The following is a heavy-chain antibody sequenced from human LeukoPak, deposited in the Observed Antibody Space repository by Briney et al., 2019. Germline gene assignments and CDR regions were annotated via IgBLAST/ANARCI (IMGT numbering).Heavy chain of an antibody. CDR1: GYTFTSYG. CDR2: ISAYNGNT. CDR3: AREYGTYCTNGVCYTGWFDP. J-gene: IGHJ5*02. D-gene: IGHD2-8*01. V-gene: IGHV1-18*01. Sequence: GASVKVSCKASGYTFTSYGISWVRQAPGQGLEWMGWISAYNGNTNYAQKLQGRVTMTADTSTSTAYMELRSLRSDDTAVYYCAREYGTYCTNGVCYTGWFDPWGQGTLVTVSS.